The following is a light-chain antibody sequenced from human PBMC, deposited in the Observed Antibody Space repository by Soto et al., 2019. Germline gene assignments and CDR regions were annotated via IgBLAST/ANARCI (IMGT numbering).Light chain of an antibody. CDR1: QTVSTY. CDR2: DAS. V-gene: IGKV1-33*01. J-gene: IGKJ4*02. CDR3: QQYDNLPLT. Sequence: DTQMTQSPSSLSASVGDRISITCRASQTVSTYLNWYQQKPGKAPTLLIYDASNLETGVPSRFSGSGSGTDFTFTISSLQPEDIATYYCQQYDNLPLTVGGGTKVDIK.